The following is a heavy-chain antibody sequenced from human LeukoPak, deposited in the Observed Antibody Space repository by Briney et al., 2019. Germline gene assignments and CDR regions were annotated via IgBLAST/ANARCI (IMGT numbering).Heavy chain of an antibody. CDR3: ARDLTSSSWYRIGYYYYGMDV. V-gene: IGHV3-48*03. Sequence: GGSLRLSCAASGFTFSSYEMNWVRQAPGKGLEWVSYISTRGRTIYYADSVKGRFNISRDNAKNSLYLKMNSLRAEDTAVYYCARDLTSSSWYRIGYYYYGMDVWGQGTTVTVSS. CDR2: ISTRGRTI. CDR1: GFTFSSYE. J-gene: IGHJ6*02. D-gene: IGHD6-13*01.